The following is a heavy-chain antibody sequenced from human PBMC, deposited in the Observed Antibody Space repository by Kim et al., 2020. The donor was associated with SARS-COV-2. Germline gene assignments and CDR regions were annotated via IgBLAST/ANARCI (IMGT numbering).Heavy chain of an antibody. V-gene: IGHV1-3*01. CDR2: INAGNGDT. CDR1: GYTFTNYA. D-gene: IGHD1-26*01. Sequence: ASVKVSCKASGYTFTNYALHWVRQAPGQRLEWMGWINAGNGDTKYSQKFQGRVTITRDTSASIAYLEVTSLRSEETAVYYCAKGGHSDASNWFDPWGQGT. J-gene: IGHJ5*02. CDR3: AKGGHSDASNWFDP.